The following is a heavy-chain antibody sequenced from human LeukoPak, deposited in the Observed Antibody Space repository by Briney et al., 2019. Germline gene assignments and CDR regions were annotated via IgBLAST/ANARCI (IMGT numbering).Heavy chain of an antibody. CDR2: IYYSGST. Sequence: SETLSLTCTVSGGSISSSSYYWGWIRQPPGKGLEWIGSIYYSGSTYYNPSLKSRVTISVDTSKNQFSLKLSSVTAADTAVYYCARASYGYFGHYYYYMDVWGKGTTVTVSS. D-gene: IGHD5-18*01. V-gene: IGHV4-39*07. J-gene: IGHJ6*03. CDR1: GGSISSSSYY. CDR3: ARASYGYFGHYYYYMDV.